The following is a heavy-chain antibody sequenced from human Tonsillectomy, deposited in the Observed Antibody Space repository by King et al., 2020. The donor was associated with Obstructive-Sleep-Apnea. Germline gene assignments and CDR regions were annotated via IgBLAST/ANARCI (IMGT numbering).Heavy chain of an antibody. Sequence: QLVQSGGGLVQPGRSLRLSCAASGFTFDDYAMHWVRQAPGKGLEWVSGISWNSGSIVYADSVKGRFTISRDNAKNSLYLQMNSLRAEDTALYYCAKGKGGATPFSFDYWGQGTLVTVSS. CDR3: AKGKGGATPFSFDY. CDR2: ISWNSGSI. D-gene: IGHD1-26*01. V-gene: IGHV3-9*01. J-gene: IGHJ4*02. CDR1: GFTFDDYA.